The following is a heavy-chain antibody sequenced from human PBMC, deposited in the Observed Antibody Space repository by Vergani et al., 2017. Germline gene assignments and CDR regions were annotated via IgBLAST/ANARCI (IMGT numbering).Heavy chain of an antibody. V-gene: IGHV4-4*07. CDR1: GGSISSYY. CDR3: AREACSSTSCYTGWFDP. J-gene: IGHJ5*02. Sequence: QVQLQESGPGLVKPSETLSLTCTVSGGSISSYYWSWIRQPAGKGLEWIGRIYTSGSTNYNPSLKSRVTMSVDTSKNQFSLKLSSVTAADTAVYYCAREACSSTSCYTGWFDPWGQGTLVTVSS. CDR2: IYTSGST. D-gene: IGHD2-2*02.